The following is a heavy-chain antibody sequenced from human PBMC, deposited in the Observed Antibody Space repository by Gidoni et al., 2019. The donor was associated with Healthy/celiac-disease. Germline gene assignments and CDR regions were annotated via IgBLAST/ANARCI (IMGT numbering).Heavy chain of an antibody. CDR3: AKAPIGYSSGWGDYYYYYMDV. Sequence: QVQLVESGGGVVQPGRSLRLSCAASGFTFSSYGMHCVRQAPGKGLEWVAVISYDGRNKYYADSVKGRFTISRDNSKNTLYLQMNSLRAEDTAVYYCAKAPIGYSSGWGDYYYYYMDVWGKGTTVTVSS. J-gene: IGHJ6*03. V-gene: IGHV3-30*18. CDR2: ISYDGRNK. D-gene: IGHD6-19*01. CDR1: GFTFSSYG.